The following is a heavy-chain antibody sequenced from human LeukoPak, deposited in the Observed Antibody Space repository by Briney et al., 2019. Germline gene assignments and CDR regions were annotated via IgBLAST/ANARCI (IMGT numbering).Heavy chain of an antibody. CDR2: ISSSSSYI. CDR3: AREDGSYFPPLFDY. Sequence: GGSLILSCAASGFTFSSYSMNWVRQAPGKGLEWVSSISSSSSYIYYADSVKGRFTISRDNAKNSLYLQMNSLRAEDTAVYYCAREDGSYFPPLFDYWGQGTLVTVSS. CDR1: GFTFSSYS. J-gene: IGHJ4*02. D-gene: IGHD1-26*01. V-gene: IGHV3-21*01.